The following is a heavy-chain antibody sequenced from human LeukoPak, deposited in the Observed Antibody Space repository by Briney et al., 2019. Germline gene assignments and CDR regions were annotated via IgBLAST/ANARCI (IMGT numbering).Heavy chain of an antibody. CDR3: GKCKCLGEKAFYYDSSGYNRYFDY. Sequence: SETLSLTCTVSGGSISSSSYYWGWIRQPPGKGLEWIGSIYYSGSTYYNPSLKSRVTISVDTSKNQFSLKLSSVTAADTAVYSCGKCKCLGEKAFYYDSSGYNRYFDYGAKEPLVTFS. CDR1: GGSISSSSYY. D-gene: IGHD3-22*01. CDR2: IYYSGST. V-gene: IGHV4-39*01. J-gene: IGHJ4*01.